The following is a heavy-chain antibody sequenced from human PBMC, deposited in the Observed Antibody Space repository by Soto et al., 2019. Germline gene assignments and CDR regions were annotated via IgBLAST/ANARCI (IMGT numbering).Heavy chain of an antibody. Sequence: QVQLVESGGGVVQPGRSLRLSCAASGFTFSSYGMHWVRQAPGKGLEWVAVIWYDGSNRYYADSVKGRFTISRDNSKNTLYLQMNRLRAEDTAVYYWARDCSGGICYSGYYYYYGMDVWGQGTTVTVSS. CDR1: GFTFSSYG. CDR3: ARDCSGGICYSGYYYYYGMDV. D-gene: IGHD2-15*01. CDR2: IWYDGSNR. J-gene: IGHJ6*02. V-gene: IGHV3-33*01.